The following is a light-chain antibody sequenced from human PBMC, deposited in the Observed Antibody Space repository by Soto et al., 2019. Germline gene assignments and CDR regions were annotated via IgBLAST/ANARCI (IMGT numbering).Light chain of an antibody. CDR1: RSVDKW. V-gene: IGKV1-5*02. CDR3: QQYGSSGT. J-gene: IGKJ1*01. CDR2: GAS. Sequence: DIQMTQSPSTLSASLGDRVTIICRASRSVDKWLAWYQQKSGKAPKLLIYGASNRATGIPDRFSGSGSGTDFTLTISRLEPEDFAVYYCQQYGSSGTFGQGTKVDIK.